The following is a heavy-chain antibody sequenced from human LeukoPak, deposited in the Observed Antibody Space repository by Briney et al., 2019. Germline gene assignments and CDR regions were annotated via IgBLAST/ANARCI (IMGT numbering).Heavy chain of an antibody. CDR3: ARRIAAAGTFDY. J-gene: IGHJ4*02. CDR2: IYYSGST. V-gene: IGHV4-31*03. D-gene: IGHD6-13*01. CDR1: GGSISSGGYY. Sequence: PSETLSLTCTVSGGSISSGGYYWSWIRQHPGKGLEWIGYIYYSGSTYYNPSLKSRVTISVDTSKNQFSLKLSSVTAADTVVYYCARRIAAAGTFDYWGQGTLVTVSS.